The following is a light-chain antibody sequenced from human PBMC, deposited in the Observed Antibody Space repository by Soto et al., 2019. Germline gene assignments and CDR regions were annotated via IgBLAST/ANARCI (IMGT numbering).Light chain of an antibody. CDR1: QDIKNY. Sequence: DIQMTQSPPSLSASVGDRVTITCQASQDIKNYLNWYQQKSGKAPKLLIYDASDLETGVPSRFSGSGSGTDFTFTINSLKHEDIATYYCQQYDNLPLTFGGGTKVEIK. V-gene: IGKV1-33*01. CDR2: DAS. CDR3: QQYDNLPLT. J-gene: IGKJ4*01.